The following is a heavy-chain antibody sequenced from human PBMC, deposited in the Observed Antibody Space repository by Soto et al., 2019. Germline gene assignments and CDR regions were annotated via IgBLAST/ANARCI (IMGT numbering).Heavy chain of an antibody. J-gene: IGHJ5*02. CDR1: GGCISSYN. D-gene: IGHD2-2*01. Sequence: SGTLSVTCTDSGGCISSYNWSWIRQPPGKGLEWIGYIYYSGSTNYNPSLKSRVTISVDTSKNQFSLKLSSVTAADTAVYYCARAPTGGYCSSTSCYDGEFAPWGQGTLVTVS. CDR3: ARAPTGGYCSSTSCYDGEFAP. CDR2: IYYSGST. V-gene: IGHV4-59*01.